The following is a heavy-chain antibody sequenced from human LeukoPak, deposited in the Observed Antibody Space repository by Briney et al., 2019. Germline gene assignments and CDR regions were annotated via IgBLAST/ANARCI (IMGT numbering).Heavy chain of an antibody. D-gene: IGHD4-17*01. V-gene: IGHV4-59*01. J-gene: IGHJ4*02. Sequence: SETLSLTCSVSGGSISNYYWNWIRQSPGKGLEWIGYISYSGSTNYNPSLKSRVTISVHTSKNQFSLKMNSVTAADTAVYYCARAQSNMYGDYGRLFDYWGQGTLVTVSS. CDR2: ISYSGST. CDR1: GGSISNYY. CDR3: ARAQSNMYGDYGRLFDY.